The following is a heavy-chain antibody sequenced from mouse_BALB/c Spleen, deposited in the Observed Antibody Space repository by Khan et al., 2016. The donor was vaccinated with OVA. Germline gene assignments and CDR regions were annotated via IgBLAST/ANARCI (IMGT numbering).Heavy chain of an antibody. Sequence: QVQLQQSGPELVRPGVSVKISCKGSDYTFTDYPMHWVQQSHPKSLEWIGAVSTYYGNTNYNQKFKGKAIMTVDKSSSTAYMELARLTSEDSAIYYCARDDGYSLFAYWGQGTLVTVSA. D-gene: IGHD2-3*01. CDR2: VSTYYGNT. V-gene: IGHV1S137*01. CDR3: ARDDGYSLFAY. J-gene: IGHJ3*01. CDR1: DYTFTDYP.